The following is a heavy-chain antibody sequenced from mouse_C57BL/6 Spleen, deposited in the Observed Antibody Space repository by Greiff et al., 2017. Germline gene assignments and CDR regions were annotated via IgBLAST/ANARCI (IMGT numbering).Heavy chain of an antibody. CDR2: IYPGSGNT. CDR3: ARQGLYSHFDY. CDR1: GYTFTDYY. V-gene: IGHV1-76*01. Sequence: VQLQQSGAELVRPGASVKLSCKASGYTFTDYYINWVKQRPGQGLEWIARIYPGSGNTYYNEKFKGKATLTAEKSSSTAYMQLSSLTSEDSAVYFCARQGLYSHFDYWGQGTTLTVSS. J-gene: IGHJ2*01.